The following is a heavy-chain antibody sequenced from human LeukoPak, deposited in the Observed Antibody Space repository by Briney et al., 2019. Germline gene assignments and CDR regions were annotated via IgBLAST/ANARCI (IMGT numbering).Heavy chain of an antibody. J-gene: IGHJ4*02. CDR2: IWYDGSNK. Sequence: GGSLRLSCAASGFTFSSYGMHWVRQAPGKGLEWVAVIWYDGSNKYYADSVKGRFTISRDNSENTLYLQMNSLRAEDTAVYYCAKERRSGYDYYYFDYWGQGTLVTVSS. D-gene: IGHD5-12*01. CDR3: AKERRSGYDYYYFDY. V-gene: IGHV3-33*06. CDR1: GFTFSSYG.